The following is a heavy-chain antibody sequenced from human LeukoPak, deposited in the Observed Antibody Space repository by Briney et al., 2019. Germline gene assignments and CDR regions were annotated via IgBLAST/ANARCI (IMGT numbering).Heavy chain of an antibody. V-gene: IGHV1-69*04. J-gene: IGHJ4*02. CDR3: ARGADDLSDY. CDR2: IIPILGIA. CDR1: GGTFSSYA. Sequence: SVKVSCKASGGTFSSYAISWVRQAPGQGLEWMGRIIPILGIANYAQKFQGRVTITADESTSTAYMELSSLRSEDTAVYYCARGADDLSDYWGQGTLVTVSS. D-gene: IGHD2-21*02.